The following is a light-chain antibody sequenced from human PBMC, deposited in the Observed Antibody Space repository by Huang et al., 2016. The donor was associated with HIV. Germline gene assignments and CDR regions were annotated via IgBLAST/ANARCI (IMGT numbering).Light chain of an antibody. CDR1: QSVSTN. J-gene: IGKJ3*01. CDR2: GAS. V-gene: IGKV3-15*01. CDR3: QQYNSWPPLFT. Sequence: EVLLTQSPATLSVPPGERATLSCRASQSVSTNLDWYQQKPGQAPRLLIYGASTRATGGPARCSGSGSGTEFTLTISSLQSEDSAVYYCQQYNSWPPLFTFGPGTKVDIK.